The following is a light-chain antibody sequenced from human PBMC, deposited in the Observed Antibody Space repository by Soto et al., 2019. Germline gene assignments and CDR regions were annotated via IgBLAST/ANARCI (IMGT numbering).Light chain of an antibody. CDR1: QSVSSN. CDR3: QQDNNWPLT. CDR2: AAS. Sequence: DIVMTQSPATLSVSPGERATLSCRASQSVSSNLAWYQQKPGQAPRLLIYAASTRATGIPARFSGSGSGTEFTLTISSLQSEDFAVYYCQQDNNWPLTFGGGTKVEIK. V-gene: IGKV3-15*01. J-gene: IGKJ4*01.